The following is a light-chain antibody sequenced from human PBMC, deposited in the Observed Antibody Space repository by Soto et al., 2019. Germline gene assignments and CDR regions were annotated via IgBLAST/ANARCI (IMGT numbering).Light chain of an antibody. CDR2: EVS. J-gene: IGLJ2*01. CDR3: SSYISSSTFVV. CDR1: SRDVGGYNY. V-gene: IGLV2-14*01. Sequence: QSALTQPASVSGSPGQSITISCTGTSRDVGGYNYVSWHQQHPGKAPKVIITEVSNRPSGVSNRFSGSKSSNTASLTISGLQAEDEADYYCSSYISSSTFVVFGGGTKVTVL.